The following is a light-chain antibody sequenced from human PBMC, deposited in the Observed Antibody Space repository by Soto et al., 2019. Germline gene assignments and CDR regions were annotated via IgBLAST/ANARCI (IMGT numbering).Light chain of an antibody. Sequence: QSALTQPASVSGSPGQSITISCTGTSSDVGGYNYVSWYQQHPGKAPKLMIYEVSNRPLGVSNRFSGSKSGNTASLTISGLQAEDEADYYCSSYTSRSTRVFGGGTKLTVL. CDR1: SSDVGGYNY. CDR2: EVS. CDR3: SSYTSRSTRV. V-gene: IGLV2-14*01. J-gene: IGLJ3*02.